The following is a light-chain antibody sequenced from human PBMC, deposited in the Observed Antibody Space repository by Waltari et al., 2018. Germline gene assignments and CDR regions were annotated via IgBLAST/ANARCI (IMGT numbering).Light chain of an antibody. Sequence: QSALTQPASVSGSPGQSITISCTGTSSDVRAYDYVSWYQQKPGKAPQLIIYEVRDRPPGVPNRFSGSKSCYTAFLTISGLQAEDEADYYCTSYTTSRTWVFGGGTKLTVL. CDR3: TSYTTSRTWV. CDR1: SSDVRAYDY. J-gene: IGLJ3*02. CDR2: EVR. V-gene: IGLV2-14*01.